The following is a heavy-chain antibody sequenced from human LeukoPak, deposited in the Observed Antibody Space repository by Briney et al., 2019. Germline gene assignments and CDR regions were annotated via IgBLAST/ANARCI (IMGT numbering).Heavy chain of an antibody. V-gene: IGHV4-39*01. D-gene: IGHD2/OR15-2a*01. CDR2: IYYSGST. Sequence: SETLSLTCTVSGGSISSSSYYWGWIRQPPGKGLEWIGTIYYSGSTYYNPSLKSRITISVDTSKNQFSLKMRSVTAADTAVYYCARPTSKLGSFDYWGQGTLVTVSS. CDR3: ARPTSKLGSFDY. CDR1: GGSISSSSYY. J-gene: IGHJ4*02.